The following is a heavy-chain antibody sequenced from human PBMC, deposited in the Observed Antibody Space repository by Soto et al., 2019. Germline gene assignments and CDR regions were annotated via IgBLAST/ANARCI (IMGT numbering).Heavy chain of an antibody. V-gene: IGHV3-7*05. J-gene: IGHJ5*02. CDR2: IKDDGGDE. CDR1: GFTFSPYW. D-gene: IGHD6-19*01. CDR3: AGGSGWISDT. Sequence: EVQLVESGGGLVQPGGSLRLSCAASGFTFSPYWMSWVRQAPVKGLEWVAIIKDDGGDELYLEAVRGRFTISRDNAKKSLYLAMDSLRVEDTAVYYCAGGSGWISDTWGQGTLVTVSS.